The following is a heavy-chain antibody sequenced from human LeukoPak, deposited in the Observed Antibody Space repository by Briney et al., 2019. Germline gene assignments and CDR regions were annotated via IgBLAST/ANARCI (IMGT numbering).Heavy chain of an antibody. CDR1: GFTFSSYA. CDR3: AKDGYNYGFVAGYFDY. Sequence: GGSLRLSCAASGFTFSSYAMHWVRQAPGKGLEWVAVISYDGSNKYYADSVKGRFTISRDNSKNTLYLQMNSLRAEDTAVYYCAKDGYNYGFVAGYFDYWGQGTLVTVSS. J-gene: IGHJ4*02. D-gene: IGHD5-24*01. V-gene: IGHV3-30*04. CDR2: ISYDGSNK.